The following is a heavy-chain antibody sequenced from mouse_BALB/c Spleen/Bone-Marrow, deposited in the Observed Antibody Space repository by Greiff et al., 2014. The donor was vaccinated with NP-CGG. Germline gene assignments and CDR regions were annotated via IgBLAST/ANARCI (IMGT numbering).Heavy chain of an antibody. Sequence: EVKLQESGGGLVQPGGSRKLSCAASGFTFSSFGMHWVRQAPEKGLEWVAYISSGSSTIYYADTVKGRFTISRVNPKNTLFLQMTSLRSEDTAMYYCAAITTVVARYAMDYWGQGTSVTVSS. CDR3: AAITTVVARYAMDY. CDR2: ISSGSSTI. D-gene: IGHD1-1*01. V-gene: IGHV5-17*02. J-gene: IGHJ4*01. CDR1: GFTFSSFG.